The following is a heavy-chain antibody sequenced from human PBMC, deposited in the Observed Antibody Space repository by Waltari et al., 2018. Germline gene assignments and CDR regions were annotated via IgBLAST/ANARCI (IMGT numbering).Heavy chain of an antibody. D-gene: IGHD1-1*01. Sequence: QVQLQESGPGLVKPSETLSLTCAVSGYSISSGYYWGWIRQPPGKGLEWFGSSYHSGSTYYDPSLKSRFTIAVDKSKTQYATRLSAVTAAEAAEYYCARLVAGTTLDYWGKGTLVTVSS. CDR3: ARLVAGTTLDY. J-gene: IGHJ4*02. V-gene: IGHV4-38-2*01. CDR1: GYSISSGYY. CDR2: SYHSGST.